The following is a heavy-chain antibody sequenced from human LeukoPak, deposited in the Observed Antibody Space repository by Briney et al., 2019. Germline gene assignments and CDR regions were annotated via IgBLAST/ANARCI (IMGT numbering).Heavy chain of an antibody. D-gene: IGHD6-6*01. J-gene: IGHJ4*02. Sequence: GASVKVSCKASGYTFTSYAMNWVRQAPGLGLEWMGWISAYNGNTNYAQKLQGRVTMTTDTSTSTAYMELRSLRSDDTAVYYCARIEAARPPYYFDYWGQGTLVTVSS. CDR1: GYTFTSYA. V-gene: IGHV1-18*01. CDR3: ARIEAARPPYYFDY. CDR2: ISAYNGNT.